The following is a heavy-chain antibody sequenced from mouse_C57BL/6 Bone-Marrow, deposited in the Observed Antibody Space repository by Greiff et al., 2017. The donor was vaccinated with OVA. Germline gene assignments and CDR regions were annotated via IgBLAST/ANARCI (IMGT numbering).Heavy chain of an antibody. D-gene: IGHD1-1*01. V-gene: IGHV5-4*03. CDR1: GFTFSSYA. Sequence: DVKLVESGGGLVKPGGSLKLSCAASGFTFSSYAMSWVRQTPEKRLEWVATISDGGSYTYYPDNVKGRFTISRDNAKDNLYLQMSHLKSEDTAMYYCARAYNYYYGSSDWYFDVWGTGTTVTVSS. J-gene: IGHJ1*03. CDR2: ISDGGSYT. CDR3: ARAYNYYYGSSDWYFDV.